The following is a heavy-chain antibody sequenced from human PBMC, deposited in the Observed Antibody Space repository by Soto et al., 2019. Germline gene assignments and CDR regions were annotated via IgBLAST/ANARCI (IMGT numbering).Heavy chain of an antibody. CDR1: GFTFSSYC. J-gene: IGHJ3*02. CDR2: IKQDGSEK. CDR3: ARRLVATIAYAFDI. D-gene: IGHD5-12*01. V-gene: IGHV3-7*05. Sequence: GGSLSLSCAASGFTFSSYCMSWVRQAPGKGLEWVANIKQDGSEKYYVDSVKGRFTISRDNAKNSLYLQMNSLRAEDTAVYYCARRLVATIAYAFDIWGQGTMVTVSS.